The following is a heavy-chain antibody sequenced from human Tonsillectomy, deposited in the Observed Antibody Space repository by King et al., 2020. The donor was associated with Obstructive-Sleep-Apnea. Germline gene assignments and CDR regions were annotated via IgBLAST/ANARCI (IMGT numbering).Heavy chain of an antibody. CDR3: ARDPSYSSTDDFQH. CDR2: ISSSSSYI. V-gene: IGHV3-21*01. Sequence: VQLVESGGGLVKPGGSLRLSCAASGFTFSSYSMNWVRQAPGKGLEWVSSISSSSSYIYYADSVKGRFTISRDNAKNSLYLQMNSLTAEDTAVYYCARDPSYSSTDDFQHWGQGTLVTVSS. J-gene: IGHJ1*01. CDR1: GFTFSSYS. D-gene: IGHD6-13*01.